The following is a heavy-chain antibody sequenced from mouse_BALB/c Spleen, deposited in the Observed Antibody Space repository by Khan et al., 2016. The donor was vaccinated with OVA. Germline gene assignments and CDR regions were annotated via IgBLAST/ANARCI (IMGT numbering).Heavy chain of an antibody. Sequence: DLVKPGASVKLSCKASGYTFTSYWINWIKQRPGQGLEWIGRIAPGSGSTSYNEMFKDKATLNVDTSSSTAYIQVSSLSSEDSAVYFGARGNYYGNSAYAIDYWGQGTSLTVSA. CDR1: GYTFTSYW. J-gene: IGHJ4*01. V-gene: IGHV1S41*01. D-gene: IGHD1-1*01. CDR2: IAPGSGST. CDR3: ARGNYYGNSAYAIDY.